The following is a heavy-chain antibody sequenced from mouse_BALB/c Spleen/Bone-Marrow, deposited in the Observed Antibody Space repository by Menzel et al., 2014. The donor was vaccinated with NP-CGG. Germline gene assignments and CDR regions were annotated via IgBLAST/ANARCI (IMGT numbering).Heavy chain of an antibody. V-gene: IGHV2-9*02. D-gene: IGHD2-1*01. CDR1: GFSLTSYG. CDR2: IWAGGST. J-gene: IGHJ2*01. CDR3: ARDGNYYFDY. Sequence: VKLVESGPGLVAPSQRPSITCTVSGFSLTSYGVHWVRQPPGRGLEWLGVIWAGGSTNYNSALMSRLSISKDNSKSQVFLKMNSLQTDDTAMYYCARDGNYYFDYWGQGTTLTVSS.